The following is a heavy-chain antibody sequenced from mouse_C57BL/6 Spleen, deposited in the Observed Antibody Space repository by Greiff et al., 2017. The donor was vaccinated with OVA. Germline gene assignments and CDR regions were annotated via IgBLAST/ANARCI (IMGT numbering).Heavy chain of an antibody. D-gene: IGHD2-4*01. J-gene: IGHJ3*01. Sequence: VQLQQSGPELVKPGASVKISCKASGYTFTDYYMNWVKQSHGKSLEWIGVINPNNGGTSYNQKFKGKATLTVDKSSSTAYMDLRSLPSEESADYSCAKSASMIKAWFAYWGQGTLVTVSA. CDR3: AKSASMIKAWFAY. V-gene: IGHV1-26*01. CDR2: INPNNGGT. CDR1: GYTFTDYY.